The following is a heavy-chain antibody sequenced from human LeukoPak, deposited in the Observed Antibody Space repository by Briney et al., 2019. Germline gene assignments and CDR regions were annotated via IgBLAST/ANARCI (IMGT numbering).Heavy chain of an antibody. CDR2: IHPEGNEK. CDR3: ARRDDFSGDH. V-gene: IGHV3-7*01. CDR1: GFTFSNFW. D-gene: IGHD1-1*01. J-gene: IGHJ4*02. Sequence: PGGSLRPSCAVSGFTFSNFWMSWVRQAPGRGLEWVADIHPEGNEKYHVESVKGRFTISRDNAKNSLFLQMNGLRVEDTAVYYCARRDDFSGDHWGQGTLVTVSS.